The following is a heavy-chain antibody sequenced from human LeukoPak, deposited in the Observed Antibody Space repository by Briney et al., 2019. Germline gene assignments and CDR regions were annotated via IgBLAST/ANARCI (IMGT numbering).Heavy chain of an antibody. Sequence: GSLRLSCAAAGFTFSSYSMNWVRQAPGRGLEWVSSISSSSSYIYYADSVKGRLTISRDNAKNSLYLQMNSLRAEDTAVYYCASMGVAAGYYFDYWGQGTLVTVSS. D-gene: IGHD2-15*01. CDR3: ASMGVAAGYYFDY. CDR1: GFTFSSYS. CDR2: ISSSSSYI. J-gene: IGHJ4*02. V-gene: IGHV3-21*01.